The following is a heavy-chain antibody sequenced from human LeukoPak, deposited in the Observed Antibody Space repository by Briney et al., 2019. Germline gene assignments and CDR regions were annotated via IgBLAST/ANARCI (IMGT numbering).Heavy chain of an antibody. CDR1: GFPFSSYW. CDR2: IRQDGGEK. Sequence: GGPRRLPGAFSGFPFSSYWMNWAPRAQGKGLEWLASIRQDGGEKSYVDSVKGRFTISRDNTRNSLYLHMSSPRAEDTAVYYCARDGTAPGLYFDLWGQGTLVTVSS. CDR3: ARDGTAPGLYFDL. J-gene: IGHJ4*01. V-gene: IGHV3-7*01. D-gene: IGHD6-13*01.